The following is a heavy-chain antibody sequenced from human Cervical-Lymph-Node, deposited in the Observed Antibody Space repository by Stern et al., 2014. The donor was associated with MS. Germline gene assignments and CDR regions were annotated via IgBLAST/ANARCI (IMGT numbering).Heavy chain of an antibody. CDR3: ARADREYSSAYYFDY. CDR1: GYIFPNYY. D-gene: IGHD3-16*01. J-gene: IGHJ4*02. Sequence: VQLVASGAEVRKPGASVKVSCKASGYIFPNYYMHWVRQAPGQGLLWMGIINPSGGSTTYTQTFQGRVTVTRDTSTSTVYMELSSLRSEDTAVYYCARADREYSSAYYFDYWGQGTLVTVSS. V-gene: IGHV1-46*03. CDR2: INPSGGST.